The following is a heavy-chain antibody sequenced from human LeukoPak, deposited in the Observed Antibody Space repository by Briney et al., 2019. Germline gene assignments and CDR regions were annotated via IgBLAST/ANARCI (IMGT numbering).Heavy chain of an antibody. CDR3: ARDRGFGGPQGDNWFDP. Sequence: GESLRLSCAASGFTFSSSCMSWVRQAPGKGLEWVSVVYSDGGAKYADSVKDRFNISRDNSKNMLYLEMSSLRVEDTAVYYCARDRGFGGPQGDNWFDPWGQGTLVTVSS. CDR1: GFTFSSSC. J-gene: IGHJ5*02. V-gene: IGHV3-53*01. CDR2: VYSDGGA. D-gene: IGHD3-16*01.